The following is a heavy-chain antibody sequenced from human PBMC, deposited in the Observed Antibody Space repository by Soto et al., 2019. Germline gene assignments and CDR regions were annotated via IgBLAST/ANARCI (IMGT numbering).Heavy chain of an antibody. CDR3: ARSGRPGDYYFMIDV. Sequence: QVQLVQSGAEVKDPGASVKVSCKASGYTFTSYGVSWVRQAPGQGLEWMGWISVYNGNTKYAQKLQGRVTMTTDTSTSTASMGLGGLRSDGMRVDDCARSGRPGDYYFMIDVWGQGTTVTVSS. J-gene: IGHJ6*02. CDR2: ISVYNGNT. CDR1: GYTFTSYG. D-gene: IGHD3-10*01. V-gene: IGHV1-18*03.